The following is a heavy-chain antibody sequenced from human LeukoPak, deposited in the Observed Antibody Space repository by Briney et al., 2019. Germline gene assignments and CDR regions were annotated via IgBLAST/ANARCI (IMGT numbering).Heavy chain of an antibody. Sequence: GGSLRLSCAASGFTFSTYAVSWVRQAPGKGLEWVSGFSGKYDSTYYVDSVKGRFTISRDTYKNTLYLQMNSLNAEDTAVYYCAKDLYTVPGACDYWGQGTLVTVSS. V-gene: IGHV3-23*01. CDR2: FSGKYDST. CDR3: AKDLYTVPGACDY. J-gene: IGHJ4*02. CDR1: GFTFSTYA. D-gene: IGHD6-19*01.